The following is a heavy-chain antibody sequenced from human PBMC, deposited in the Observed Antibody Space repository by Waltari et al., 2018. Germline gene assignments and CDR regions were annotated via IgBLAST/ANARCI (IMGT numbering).Heavy chain of an antibody. CDR1: GFSLVHFG. J-gene: IGHJ5*02. CDR3: AKDAFGNTYLDH. D-gene: IGHD3-10*01. Sequence: VQLVESGGGVVQPGMSLRLSCAASGFSLVHFGMHWVRQAPGKGLEWVALASFDGSTTYYADSVRGRFTISRDNSKNTLYLDINTLRVDDTAIYYCAKDAFGNTYLDHWGQGTLVTVSS. V-gene: IGHV3-30*18. CDR2: ASFDGSTT.